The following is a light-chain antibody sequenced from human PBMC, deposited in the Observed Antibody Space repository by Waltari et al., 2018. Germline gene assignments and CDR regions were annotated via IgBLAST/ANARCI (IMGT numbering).Light chain of an antibody. CDR3: QQFHSLPWT. Sequence: ENVLTQSPDTLSLSPGERTTLSCRASESIGVDYLAWYQQKPGQAPRLLIYGASTRATGVPDRFTVSGSGTDFTLSISRLEPEDFAVYYCQQFHSLPWTFGQGTKVDIK. CDR1: ESIGVDY. J-gene: IGKJ1*01. V-gene: IGKV3-20*01. CDR2: GAS.